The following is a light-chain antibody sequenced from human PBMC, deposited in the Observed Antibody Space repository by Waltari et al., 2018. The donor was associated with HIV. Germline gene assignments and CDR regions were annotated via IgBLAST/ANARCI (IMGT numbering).Light chain of an antibody. Sequence: DIQLTQSPSILSASVGDRVTITCRASQGISTYLAWYQQKPGRAPKLLMYSASTLQTGVPSRFSGSGSGTEFTLTISSLQPEDFATYYCQQFNGYPITFGQGTRLEI. CDR3: QQFNGYPIT. V-gene: IGKV1-9*01. CDR2: SAS. J-gene: IGKJ5*01. CDR1: QGISTY.